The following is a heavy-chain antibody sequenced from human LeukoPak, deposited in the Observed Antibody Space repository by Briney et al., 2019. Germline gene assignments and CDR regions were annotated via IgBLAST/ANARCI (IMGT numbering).Heavy chain of an antibody. V-gene: IGHV1-2*02. D-gene: IGHD4-17*01. Sequence: ASVKVSCKASGYTFTGYYMHWVRQAPGQGLEWMGWINPNSGGTNYAQKFQGRVTMTRDTSISTAYMELSRLRSDDTAVYYCARDDYGDNHYYYYYGMDVWGQGTTVTVSS. J-gene: IGHJ6*02. CDR3: ARDDYGDNHYYYYYGMDV. CDR2: INPNSGGT. CDR1: GYTFTGYY.